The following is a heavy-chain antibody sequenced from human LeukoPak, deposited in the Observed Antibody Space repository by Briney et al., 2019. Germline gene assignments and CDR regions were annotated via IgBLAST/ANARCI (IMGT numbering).Heavy chain of an antibody. J-gene: IGHJ6*02. CDR1: GFTFSSYA. D-gene: IGHD3-10*02. CDR2: ISYDGSNK. Sequence: GGSLRLSCAASGFTFSSYAMHWVRQAPGKGLEWVAVISYDGSNKYYADSVKGRFTISRDNSKNTLYLQMNSLRSEDTAVYYCARGVPLAPTPSYYYYYGMDVWGQGTTVTVSS. CDR3: ARGVPLAPTPSYYYYYGMDV. V-gene: IGHV3-30-3*01.